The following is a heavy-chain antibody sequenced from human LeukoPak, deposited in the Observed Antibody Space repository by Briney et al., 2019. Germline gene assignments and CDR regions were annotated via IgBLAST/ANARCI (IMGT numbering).Heavy chain of an antibody. J-gene: IGHJ3*02. CDR2: IYTSGST. CDR3: ARELQRIAAAGTDAFDI. Sequence: SETLSLTCTVSGGSISSYYWSWIRQPAGKGLEWIGRIYTSGSTNYNPSLKSRVTMSVDTSKNQFSLKLSSVTAADTAVYYCARELQRIAAAGTDAFDIWGQGTMVTVSS. V-gene: IGHV4-4*07. D-gene: IGHD6-13*01. CDR1: GGSISSYY.